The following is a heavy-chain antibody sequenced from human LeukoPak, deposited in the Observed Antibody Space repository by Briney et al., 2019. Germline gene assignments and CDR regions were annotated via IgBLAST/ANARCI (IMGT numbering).Heavy chain of an antibody. J-gene: IGHJ4*02. CDR1: RFIFSNYA. CDR3: ARGRYGGFDY. CDR2: ISSSSSYI. D-gene: IGHD3-16*01. Sequence: GGSLRLSCAASRFIFSNYAMSWVRQAPGKGLEWVSSISSSSSYIYYADSVKGRFTISRDNAKNSLYLQMNSLRAEDTAVYYCARGRYGGFDYWGQGTLVTVSS. V-gene: IGHV3-21*01.